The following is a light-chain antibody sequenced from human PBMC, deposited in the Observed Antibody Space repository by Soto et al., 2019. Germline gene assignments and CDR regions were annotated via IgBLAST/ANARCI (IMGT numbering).Light chain of an antibody. CDR3: QQYNNWPPMA. CDR1: QSVSSN. Sequence: EIVMTQSPATLSVSPGERATLSCRASQSVSSNLAWYQQKPGQAPRLLIYGASTRATGIPARFSGSGSGTELTPTISSLQSEDFAVYYCQQYNNWPPMAFGQGTKVEIK. J-gene: IGKJ1*01. V-gene: IGKV3-15*01. CDR2: GAS.